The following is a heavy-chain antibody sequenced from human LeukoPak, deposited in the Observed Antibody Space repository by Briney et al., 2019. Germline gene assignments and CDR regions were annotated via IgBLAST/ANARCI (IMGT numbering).Heavy chain of an antibody. J-gene: IGHJ3*02. CDR2: FDPEDGET. Sequence: ASVKVSCKVSGYTLTELSMHWVRQAPGKGLEWMGGFDPEDGETIYAQKFQGRVTMTEDTSTDTAYMELSSLRSEDTAVYYCATVHCSSTSCYTGDAFGIWGQGTMVAVSS. CDR1: GYTLTELS. D-gene: IGHD2-2*02. CDR3: ATVHCSSTSCYTGDAFGI. V-gene: IGHV1-24*01.